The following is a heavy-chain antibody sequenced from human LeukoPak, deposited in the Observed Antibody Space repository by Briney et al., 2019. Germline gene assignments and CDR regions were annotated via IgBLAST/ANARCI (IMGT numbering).Heavy chain of an antibody. CDR3: AKDIGVTATLYFDL. V-gene: IGHV3-9*01. CDR2: ISWNSGSI. Sequence: GGSLRLSCAASGFTFDDYAMHWVRQAPGKGLEWVSGISWNSGSIGYADSVKGRFTISRDNAKNSLYLQMNSLRAEDTALYYCAKDIGVTATLYFDLWGRGTLVTVSS. D-gene: IGHD2-21*02. J-gene: IGHJ2*01. CDR1: GFTFDDYA.